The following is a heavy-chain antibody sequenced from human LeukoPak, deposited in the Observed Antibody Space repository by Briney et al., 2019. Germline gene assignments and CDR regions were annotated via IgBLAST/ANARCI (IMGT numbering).Heavy chain of an antibody. CDR2: IWYDGSNK. Sequence: GGSLRLSCAASGFTFSSYGMHWVRQAPGKGLEWVAVIWYDGSNKYYADSVKGRFTISRDNSKNTLYLQMNSLRAEDTAVYYCARARYSGHDSPFDYWGQGTLVTVSS. D-gene: IGHD5-12*01. V-gene: IGHV3-33*01. J-gene: IGHJ4*02. CDR3: ARARYSGHDSPFDY. CDR1: GFTFSSYG.